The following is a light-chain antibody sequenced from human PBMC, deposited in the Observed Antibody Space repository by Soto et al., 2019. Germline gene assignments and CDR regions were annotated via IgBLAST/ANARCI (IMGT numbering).Light chain of an antibody. CDR1: SSNIGSNY. J-gene: IGLJ1*01. Sequence: QSVLTQPASASGTPGRRVTISSSGSSSNIGSNYVYWYQQLPGTAPKLLIYRNNQRPSGVPDRFSGSKSGTSASLAISGLRSEDEADYYCAAWDDSLSALYVFGTGTKVTVL. CDR3: AAWDDSLSALYV. V-gene: IGLV1-47*01. CDR2: RNN.